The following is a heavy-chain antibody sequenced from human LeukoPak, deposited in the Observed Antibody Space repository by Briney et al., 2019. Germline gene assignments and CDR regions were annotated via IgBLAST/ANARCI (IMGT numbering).Heavy chain of an antibody. CDR2: IYPGDSDT. CDR3: ARERYSSSWSGSLDY. J-gene: IGHJ4*02. Sequence: GESLKISCKGSGYSFTSYWIGWVRQMPGKGLEWMGIIYPGDSDTRYSSSFQGQVTISADKSISTAYLQWSSLKASDTAMYYCARERYSSSWSGSLDYWGQGTLVTVSS. D-gene: IGHD6-13*01. CDR1: GYSFTSYW. V-gene: IGHV5-51*01.